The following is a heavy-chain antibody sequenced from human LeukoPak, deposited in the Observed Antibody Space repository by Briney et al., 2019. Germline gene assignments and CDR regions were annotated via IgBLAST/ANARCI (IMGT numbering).Heavy chain of an antibody. V-gene: IGHV1-69*13. CDR2: IIPIFGTA. Sequence: GASVKVSCKASGGTFSSYAISWVRQAPGQGLEWMGGIIPIFGTANYAQKFQGRVTITADEFTSTAYMELSSLRSEDTAVYYCAKGYCSSTSCHSGYHYYGMDVWGKGTTVTVSS. D-gene: IGHD2-2*01. CDR3: AKGYCSSTSCHSGYHYYGMDV. J-gene: IGHJ6*04. CDR1: GGTFSSYA.